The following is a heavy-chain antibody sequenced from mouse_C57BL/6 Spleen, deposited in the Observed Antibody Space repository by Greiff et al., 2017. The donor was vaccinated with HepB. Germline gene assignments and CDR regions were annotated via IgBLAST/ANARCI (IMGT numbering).Heavy chain of an antibody. J-gene: IGHJ2*01. V-gene: IGHV3-6*01. CDR2: ISYDGSN. CDR3: ARDYYGSKGY. D-gene: IGHD1-1*01. CDR1: GYSITSGYY. Sequence: EVKLVESGPGLVKPSQSLSLTCSVTGYSITSGYYWNWIRQFPGNKLEWMGYISYDGSNNYNPSLKNRISITRDTSKNQFFLKLNSVTTEDTATYYCARDYYGSKGYWGQGTTLTVSS.